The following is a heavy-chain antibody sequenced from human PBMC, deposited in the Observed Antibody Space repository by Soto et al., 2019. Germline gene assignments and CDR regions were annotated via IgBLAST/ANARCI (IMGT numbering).Heavy chain of an antibody. CDR3: ARLPYSYVSLYFFDF. J-gene: IGHJ4*02. D-gene: IGHD5-18*01. CDR2: ISDRGGST. Sequence: SCAASGFTFSNYAVSWVRQAPGRGLEWVASISDRGGSTKYADSVNGRFTISRDNSRNTLFLQMDSLRAEDTAVYFCARLPYSYVSLYFFDFWGQGGLVTVSS. V-gene: IGHV3-23*01. CDR1: GFTFSNYA.